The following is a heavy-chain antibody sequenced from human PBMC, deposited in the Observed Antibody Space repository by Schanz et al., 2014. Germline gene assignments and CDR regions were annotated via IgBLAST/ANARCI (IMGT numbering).Heavy chain of an antibody. CDR1: GFTFSDHY. CDR2: ITNKPNNYNT. CDR3: VRLDVHDY. V-gene: IGHV3-72*01. J-gene: IGHJ4*02. Sequence: EVQLVESGGGMVQPGGSLRLSCAASGFTFSDHYMDWVRQAPGKGLEWVGRITNKPNNYNTEYAASVKGRFTISRDDSRNALDLQMSSLKTEDTAVYYCVRLDVHDYWGQGTLVTVSA. D-gene: IGHD3-16*01.